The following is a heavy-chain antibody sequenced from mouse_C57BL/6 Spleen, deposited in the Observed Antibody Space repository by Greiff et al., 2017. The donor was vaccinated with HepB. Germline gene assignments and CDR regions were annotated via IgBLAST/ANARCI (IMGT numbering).Heavy chain of an antibody. D-gene: IGHD2-1*01. CDR1: GYTFTNYW. J-gene: IGHJ2*01. CDR3: ANYGNYFDY. Sequence: QVLLQQPGAELVKPGASVKMSCKASGYTFTNYWITWVKQRPGQGLEWIGDIYPDSGSTNYNEKFKSKATLTVDTSSSTAYMQLSSLTSEDSAVYYCANYGNYFDYWGQGTTLTVSS. CDR2: IYPDSGST. V-gene: IGHV1-55*01.